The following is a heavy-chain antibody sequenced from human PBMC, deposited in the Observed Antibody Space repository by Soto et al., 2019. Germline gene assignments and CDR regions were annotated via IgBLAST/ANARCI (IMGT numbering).Heavy chain of an antibody. D-gene: IGHD2-15*01. V-gene: IGHV3-23*01. CDR2: ISGSGDST. CDR3: ARELAYCSGGNCYMEGAFDI. CDR1: GSTFSSYA. J-gene: IGHJ3*02. Sequence: PGGSLRLSCAASGSTFSSYAMSWVRQAPGKGLEWVSVISGSGDSTYYADSVKGRFTISRDNSKNTLYMQMNSLRAEDTAVYYCARELAYCSGGNCYMEGAFDIW.